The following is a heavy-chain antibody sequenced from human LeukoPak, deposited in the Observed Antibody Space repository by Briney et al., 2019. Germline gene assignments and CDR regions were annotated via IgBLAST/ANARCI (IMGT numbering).Heavy chain of an antibody. CDR2: ISASDTST. D-gene: IGHD3-22*01. CDR3: AKNSGFFDY. V-gene: IGHV3-23*01. CDR1: GFTLSSYA. Sequence: GGSLRLSCAASGFTLSSYAMTWVRQAAGKGLEWVSSISASDTSTYYADSVKGRFTISRDNSKSTLYLQMNSLRAEDTAVYYCAKNSGFFDYWGQGTLVTVSS. J-gene: IGHJ4*02.